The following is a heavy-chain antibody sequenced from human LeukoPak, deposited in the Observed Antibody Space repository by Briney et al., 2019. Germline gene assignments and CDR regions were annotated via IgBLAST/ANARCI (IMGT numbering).Heavy chain of an antibody. V-gene: IGHV1-69*04. CDR3: ARADDSSGYSPPAGGMDV. CDR1: GGTFSSYA. CDR2: IIPIFGIA. Sequence: SAKVSCKASGGTFSSYAISWVRQAPGQGLEWMGRIIPIFGIANYAQKFQGRVTITADKSTSTAYMELSSLRSEDTAVYYCARADDSSGYSPPAGGMDVWGQGTTVTVSS. D-gene: IGHD3-22*01. J-gene: IGHJ6*02.